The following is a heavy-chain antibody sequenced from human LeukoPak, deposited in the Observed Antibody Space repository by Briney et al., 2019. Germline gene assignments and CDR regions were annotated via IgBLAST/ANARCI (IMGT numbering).Heavy chain of an antibody. CDR1: GFTVSRNY. V-gene: IGHV3-53*01. CDR2: SYSGGDT. J-gene: IGHJ4*02. D-gene: IGHD1-1*01. Sequence: GRPLRLSCAASGFTVSRNYMSWVRQAPGMGRDWVSVSYSGGDTYYPDSVKGRFTVSRDNPKNTVYLQMNSLRAEDTAVYFCARSPVLDRNDWSFADWGQGTLVTVSS. CDR3: ARSPVLDRNDWSFAD.